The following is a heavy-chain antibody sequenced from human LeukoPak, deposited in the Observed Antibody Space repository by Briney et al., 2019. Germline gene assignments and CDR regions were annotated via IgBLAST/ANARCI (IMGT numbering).Heavy chain of an antibody. D-gene: IGHD6-13*01. J-gene: IGHJ4*02. CDR3: ARRIAADPYYFDY. V-gene: IGHV4-39*01. Sequence: SETLSLTCTVSGGAISSSSYYRGWIRQPPGKGLEWIGSIYYSGSTYYNPSLKSRVTISVDTSKNQFSLKLTSVTAADTAVYYCARRIAADPYYFDYWGQGTLVTVSS. CDR2: IYYSGST. CDR1: GGAISSSSYY.